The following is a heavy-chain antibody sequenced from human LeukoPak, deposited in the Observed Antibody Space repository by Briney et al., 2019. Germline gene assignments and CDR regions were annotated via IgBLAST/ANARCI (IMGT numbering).Heavy chain of an antibody. V-gene: IGHV4-59*01. J-gene: IGHJ6*02. CDR1: GGSISSYY. Sequence: SETLSLTCTVSGGSISSYYWSWIRQPPGKGLEWIGYIYYSGSTNYNPSLKSRVTISVDTSKNQFSLKLSSVTAADTAVYYCARDSAFWSGYSPVWGQGTTVTVSS. D-gene: IGHD3-3*01. CDR3: ARDSAFWSGYSPV. CDR2: IYYSGST.